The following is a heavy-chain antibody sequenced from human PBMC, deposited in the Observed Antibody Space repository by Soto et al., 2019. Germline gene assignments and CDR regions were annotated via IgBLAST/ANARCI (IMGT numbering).Heavy chain of an antibody. CDR3: ARSSIEPRVFMYPFDS. Sequence: SETLSLTCAVYGGSGGSFSGYYWSWIRQPPGKGLEWIGEINHSGSTNYNPSHKSRVTISVDTSKYQFSLKLSSVTAADTAVYYCARSSIEPRVFMYPFDSWGQGTLVTVSS. D-gene: IGHD6-6*01. CDR1: GGSGGSFSGYY. V-gene: IGHV4-34*01. CDR2: INHSGST. J-gene: IGHJ4*02.